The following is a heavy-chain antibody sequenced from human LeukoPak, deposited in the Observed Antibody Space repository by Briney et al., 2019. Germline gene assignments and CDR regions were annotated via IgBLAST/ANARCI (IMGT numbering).Heavy chain of an antibody. CDR1: GFSFSDYA. V-gene: IGHV3-23*01. CDR2: ISGSGSDT. Sequence: GGSLRLSCAASGFSFSDYAMSWVGQAPGKGLEWVSAISGSGSDTYFADSVKGRFTISRDNSKRTVYLQMDSLRAEDTAVYYCAKDPHSYHYYYMDVWGNGTTVTVSS. J-gene: IGHJ6*03. CDR3: AKDPHSYHYYYMDV.